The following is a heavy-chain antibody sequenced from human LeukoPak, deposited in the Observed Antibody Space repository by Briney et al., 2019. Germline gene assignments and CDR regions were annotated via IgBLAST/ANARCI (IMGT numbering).Heavy chain of an antibody. CDR1: GFTFSSYN. J-gene: IGHJ4*02. CDR3: AREGFYGEYYFDY. Sequence: GGSLRLSCAASGFTFSSYNMNWFRQAPGKGLEWVSYISGSSSYIYYTGSVKGRFTISRDNAKNSLYLQMNSLRAEDTAMYYCAREGFYGEYYFDYWGQGTLVTVSS. V-gene: IGHV3-21*01. D-gene: IGHD2/OR15-2a*01. CDR2: ISGSSSYI.